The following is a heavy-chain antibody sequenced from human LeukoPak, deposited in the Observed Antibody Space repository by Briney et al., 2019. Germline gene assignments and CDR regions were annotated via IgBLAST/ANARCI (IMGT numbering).Heavy chain of an antibody. CDR2: INPNSGGT. J-gene: IGHJ4*02. Sequence: ASVKVSCKASGYTFTGDYMHWVRQAPGQGLEWMGWINPNSGGTNYAQKFQGRVTMTRDTSISTAYMELSRLRSDDTAVYYCARAAPYYYYGSGSYGYWGQGTLVTVSS. V-gene: IGHV1-2*02. CDR3: ARAAPYYYYGSGSYGY. D-gene: IGHD3-10*01. CDR1: GYTFTGDY.